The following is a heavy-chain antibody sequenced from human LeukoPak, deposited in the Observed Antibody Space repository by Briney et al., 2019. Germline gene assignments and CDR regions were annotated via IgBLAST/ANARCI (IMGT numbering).Heavy chain of an antibody. D-gene: IGHD3-16*01. CDR2: IRNDESVQ. J-gene: IGHJ3*02. CDR1: GFTFSNFD. Sequence: GGSLRLSCAASGFTFSNFDMQWVRQAPGKGLEWVAFIRNDESVQSYADSVKGRFTTSRDNSKNTLYLQMNNLRPEDTAVYYCTKGQLWASGRAFDIWGQGTMVTVSS. V-gene: IGHV3-30*02. CDR3: TKGQLWASGRAFDI.